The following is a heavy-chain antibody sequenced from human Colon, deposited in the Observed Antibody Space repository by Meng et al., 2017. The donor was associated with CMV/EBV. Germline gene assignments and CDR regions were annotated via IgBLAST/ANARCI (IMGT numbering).Heavy chain of an antibody. Sequence: GGSLRLSCVASGFTFSDWGMHWVRQTPGKGLEWLASIYSGGNKEFYADSVKGRFTISRDNSRDTLYLQMNILSAEDTAVYYCVKDCGLRGTRDYWGQGTLVTVSS. D-gene: IGHD2-2*01. J-gene: IGHJ4*02. CDR1: GFTFSDWG. V-gene: IGHV3-30*02. CDR2: IYSGGNKE. CDR3: VKDCGLRGTRDY.